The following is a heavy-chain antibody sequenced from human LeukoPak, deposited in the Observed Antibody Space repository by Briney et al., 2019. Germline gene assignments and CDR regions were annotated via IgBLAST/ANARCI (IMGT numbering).Heavy chain of an antibody. Sequence: GGSLRLSCAASGFTFRSHDMSWVRQAPGKGLEWVSGISASGGSTFYADSVKGRFTISKDNSKNTLYLQMNGLRVEDTAVYYCVREGPRGLAFDIWGQGTMVTVSS. CDR3: VREGPRGLAFDI. D-gene: IGHD3/OR15-3a*01. CDR1: GFTFRSHD. V-gene: IGHV3-23*01. J-gene: IGHJ3*02. CDR2: ISASGGST.